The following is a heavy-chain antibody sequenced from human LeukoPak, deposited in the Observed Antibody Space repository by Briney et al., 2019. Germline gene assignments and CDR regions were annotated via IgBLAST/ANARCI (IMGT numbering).Heavy chain of an antibody. D-gene: IGHD1-26*01. CDR3: ARRELWPDAFDI. Sequence: PSETLSLTCTVSGGSISSSSYYWGWIGQPPGKGLEWIGSIYYSGSTYYNPSLKSRVTISVDTSKNQFSLKLNSVTAADTAVYYCARRELWPDAFDIWGQGTMVTVSS. CDR1: GGSISSSSYY. CDR2: IYYSGST. V-gene: IGHV4-39*01. J-gene: IGHJ3*02.